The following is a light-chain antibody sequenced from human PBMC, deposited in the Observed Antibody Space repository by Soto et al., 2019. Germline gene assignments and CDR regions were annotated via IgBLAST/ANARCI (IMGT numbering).Light chain of an antibody. CDR1: NSNIGGYS. Sequence: QPVLTQPPSVSGTPGQGVTISCSGSNSNIGGYSVNWYQHLPGTAPKLVIYNDKERPSGIPDRFSASKSGTSASLAISGLQSDDEAEYYCAAWDDSPSRDVFGTGTKLTVL. CDR2: NDK. J-gene: IGLJ1*01. CDR3: AAWDDSPSRDV. V-gene: IGLV1-44*01.